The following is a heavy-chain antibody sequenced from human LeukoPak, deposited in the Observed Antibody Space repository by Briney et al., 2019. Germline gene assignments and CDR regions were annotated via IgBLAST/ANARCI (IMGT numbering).Heavy chain of an antibody. D-gene: IGHD3-3*01. Sequence: GGSLRLSCAASGFTFSSYSMNWVCQAPGKGLEWVLSISSSSSYIYYADSVKGRFTISRYNGKSSLYLQMNSLRAEDTAVYYCARAQSINTYFDFWSGYYRLDCWGQGTPVTVSS. CDR2: ISSSSSYI. J-gene: IGHJ4*02. CDR1: GFTFSSYS. V-gene: IGHV3-21*01. CDR3: ARAQSINTYFDFWSGYYRLDC.